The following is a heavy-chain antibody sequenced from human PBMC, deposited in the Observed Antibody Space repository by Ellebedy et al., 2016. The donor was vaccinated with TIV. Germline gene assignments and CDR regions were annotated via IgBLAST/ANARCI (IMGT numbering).Heavy chain of an antibody. CDR3: ASPKEDYGAPTHYYYGMDV. CDR2: INSDGSST. CDR1: GFTFSSYW. J-gene: IGHJ6*02. Sequence: GESLKISCAASGFTFSSYWMHWVRQAPGKGLVWVSRINSDGSSTSYADSVKGRFTISRDNAKNTLYLQMNSLRAEDTAVYYCASPKEDYGAPTHYYYGMDVWGQGTTVTVSS. V-gene: IGHV3-74*01. D-gene: IGHD4-17*01.